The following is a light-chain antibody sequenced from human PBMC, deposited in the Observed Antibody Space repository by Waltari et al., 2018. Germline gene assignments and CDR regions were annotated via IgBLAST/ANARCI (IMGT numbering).Light chain of an antibody. CDR3: CSYAGSSTVV. J-gene: IGLJ2*01. CDR1: SSDVGSYKL. CDR2: EVS. Sequence: XXLXXXAXVXGXPGXSITIPRTGTSSDVGSYKLVSWYQQHPGXAPKLKIYEVSKXXSGVSNRFSGSKSGNTASLTISGLQAEDEADYYCCSYAGSSTVVFGGGTKLTVL. V-gene: IGLV2-23*02.